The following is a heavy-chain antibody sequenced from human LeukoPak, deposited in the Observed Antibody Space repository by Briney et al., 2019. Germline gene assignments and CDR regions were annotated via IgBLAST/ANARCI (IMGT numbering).Heavy chain of an antibody. V-gene: IGHV4-59*01. J-gene: IGHJ4*02. Sequence: SETLSLTWTVSGGSISSYYWSWIRQPPGKGLEWIGYIYYSGSTNYNPSLKSRVTISVDTSKNQFSLKLSSVTAADTAVYYCARGPTYYYDSTGYFYPLDYWGQGTLVTVSS. D-gene: IGHD3-22*01. CDR3: ARGPTYYYDSTGYFYPLDY. CDR1: GGSISSYY. CDR2: IYYSGST.